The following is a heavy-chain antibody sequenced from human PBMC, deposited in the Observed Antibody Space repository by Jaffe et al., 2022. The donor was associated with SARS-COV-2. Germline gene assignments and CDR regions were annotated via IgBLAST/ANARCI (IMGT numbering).Heavy chain of an antibody. CDR2: INHSGST. V-gene: IGHV4-34*01. J-gene: IGHJ4*02. CDR3: ARGSGQLWLQGGVHFDY. D-gene: IGHD5-18*01. CDR1: GGSFSGYY. Sequence: QVQLQQWGAGLLKPSETLSLTCAVYGGSFSGYYWSWIRQPPGKGLEWIGEINHSGSTNYNPSLKSRVTISVDTSKNQFSLKLSSVTAADTAVYYCARGSGQLWLQGGVHFDYWGQGTLVTVSS.